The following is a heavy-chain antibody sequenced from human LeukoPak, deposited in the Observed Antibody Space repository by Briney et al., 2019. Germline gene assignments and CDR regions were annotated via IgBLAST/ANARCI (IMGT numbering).Heavy chain of an antibody. CDR1: GGSFSGYY. V-gene: IGHV4-34*01. CDR2: INHSGST. J-gene: IGHJ3*02. D-gene: IGHD1-1*01. CDR3: ANDHLNPAYAFDI. Sequence: SETLSLTCAVYGGSFSGYYWSWIRQPPGKGLEWIGEINHSGSTNYNPSLKSRVTISVDTSKSQFSLKLSSVTAADTAVYYCANDHLNPAYAFDIWGQGTMVTVSS.